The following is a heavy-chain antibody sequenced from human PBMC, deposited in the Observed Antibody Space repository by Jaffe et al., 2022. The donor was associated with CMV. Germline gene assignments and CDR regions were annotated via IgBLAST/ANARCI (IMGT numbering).Heavy chain of an antibody. V-gene: IGHV4-34*01. D-gene: IGHD6-13*01. Sequence: QVQLQQWGAGLLKPSETLSLTCAVYGGSFSGYYWSWIRQPPGKGLEWIGEINHSGSTNYNPSLKSRVTISVDTSKNQFSLKLSSVTAADTAVYYCARGRFTDRGFRKQQLAKYYFDYWGQGTLVTVSS. CDR1: GGSFSGYY. CDR2: INHSGST. CDR3: ARGRFTDRGFRKQQLAKYYFDY. J-gene: IGHJ4*02.